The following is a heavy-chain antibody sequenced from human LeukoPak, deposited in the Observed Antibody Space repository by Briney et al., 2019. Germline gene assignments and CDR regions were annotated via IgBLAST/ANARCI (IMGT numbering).Heavy chain of an antibody. V-gene: IGHV4-61*02. J-gene: IGHJ3*02. D-gene: IGHD2-15*01. CDR2: IYTSGTT. CDR1: GGSISSGSFY. CDR3: ALTKVVAATYDAFDI. Sequence: SETLSLTCTLSGGSISSGSFYLNWIWQPAGKGLEWIGRIYTSGTTTYNYSLKSRVTISIDTSKNQFSLKLRSVTAADTAVYYCALTKVVAATYDAFDIWGQGTMVTVSS.